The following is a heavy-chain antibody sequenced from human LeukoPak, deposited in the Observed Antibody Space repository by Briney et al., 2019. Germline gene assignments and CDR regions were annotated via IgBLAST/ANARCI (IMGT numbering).Heavy chain of an antibody. CDR1: GYSFSTHW. D-gene: IGHD2-15*01. CDR3: AREPAVAAATNFDF. CDR2: IYPGDSDT. J-gene: IGHJ4*02. V-gene: IGHV5-51*01. Sequence: GESLKISCQASGYSFSTHWTGWVRQTPGKGLEWMGLIYPGDSDTKYSLSFQGQVTMSVDKSISTAYLEWSGLKASDTATYYCAREPAVAAATNFDFWGQGTLVTVSS.